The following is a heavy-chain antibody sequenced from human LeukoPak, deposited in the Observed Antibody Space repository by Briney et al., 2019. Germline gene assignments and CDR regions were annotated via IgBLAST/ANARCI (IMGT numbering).Heavy chain of an antibody. J-gene: IGHJ5*02. CDR1: RFTFSDYY. CDR3: ARDGAAAAGTFWFDP. D-gene: IGHD6-13*01. Sequence: GGSLRLSCAASRFTFSDYYMSWIRQAPGKGLEWVSYISSSSSYTNYADSVKGRFTISRDNAKNSLYLQMNSLRAEDTAVYYCARDGAAAAGTFWFDPWGQGTLVTVSS. V-gene: IGHV3-11*06. CDR2: ISSSSSYT.